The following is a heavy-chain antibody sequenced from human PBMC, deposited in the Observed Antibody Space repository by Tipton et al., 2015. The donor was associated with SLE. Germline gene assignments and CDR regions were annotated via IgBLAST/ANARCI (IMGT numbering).Heavy chain of an antibody. V-gene: IGHV1-18*01. CDR1: GYTFTSYD. D-gene: IGHD4-11*01. CDR3: ARVGAYSNYDYGMDV. J-gene: IGHJ6*02. Sequence: QSGAEMKKPGASVKVSCKASGYTFTSYDISWVRQAPGQGLEWMGCISVYNGNTNYAQKFQGRVTMTTDTSTTTAYMELRSLRSDDTAVYYCARVGAYSNYDYGMDVWGQGTTVTVSS. CDR2: ISVYNGNT.